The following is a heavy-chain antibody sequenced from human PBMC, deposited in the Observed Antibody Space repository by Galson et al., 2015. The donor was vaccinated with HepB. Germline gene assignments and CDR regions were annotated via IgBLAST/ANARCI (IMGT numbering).Heavy chain of an antibody. D-gene: IGHD2-2*01. CDR2: INPNSGGT. CDR1: GYIFTAYY. V-gene: IGHV1-2*02. J-gene: IGHJ6*02. Sequence: SVKVSCKASGYIFTAYYIHWVRQAPGQGLEWLGWINPNSGGTNFAQRFEGRVTLTRDTSISTVYMELSRLRSDDTAVYYCARAEGDVVVPAAPFYYGMDVWGQGTTVTVSS. CDR3: ARAEGDVVVPAAPFYYGMDV.